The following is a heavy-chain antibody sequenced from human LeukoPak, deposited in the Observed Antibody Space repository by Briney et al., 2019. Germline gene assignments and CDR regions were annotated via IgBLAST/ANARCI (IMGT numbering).Heavy chain of an antibody. D-gene: IGHD1-1*01. CDR3: AREWDGTYYFDY. V-gene: IGHV3-30*02. J-gene: IGHJ4*02. CDR1: GFTFSSYG. Sequence: GGSLRLSCAASGFTFSSYGMHWVRQAPGKGLEWVAFIRYDGSNKYYADSVKGRFTISRDNSKNTLYLQMNSLRAEDTAVYYCAREWDGTYYFDYWGQGTLVTVSS. CDR2: IRYDGSNK.